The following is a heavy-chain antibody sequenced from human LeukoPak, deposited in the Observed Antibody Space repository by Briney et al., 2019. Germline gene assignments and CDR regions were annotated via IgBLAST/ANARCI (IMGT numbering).Heavy chain of an antibody. Sequence: SETLSLTCSASGGSISSYYWSWIRQPPGKGLEWIGYIYYSGSTNYNPSLKSRVTISVDTSKNQFSLKLSSVTAADTAVYYCASGDFWSGYSDYWGQGTLVTVSS. CDR2: IYYSGST. J-gene: IGHJ4*02. V-gene: IGHV4-59*01. CDR1: GGSISSYY. CDR3: ASGDFWSGYSDY. D-gene: IGHD3-3*01.